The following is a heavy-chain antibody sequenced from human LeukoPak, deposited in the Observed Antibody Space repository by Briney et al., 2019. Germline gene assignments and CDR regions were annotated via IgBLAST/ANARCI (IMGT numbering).Heavy chain of an antibody. J-gene: IGHJ4*02. V-gene: IGHV4-59*01. D-gene: IGHD6-19*01. CDR3: ARDSSGRPLDY. CDR2: IYYSGST. Sequence: SETLSLTCTVSGGSISSYYWSWIRQPPGKGLEWIGYIYYSGSTNYNPSLKSRVIISVDTSNNQFSLKLSSVTAADTAVYYCARDSSGRPLDYWGQGTLVTVSS. CDR1: GGSISSYY.